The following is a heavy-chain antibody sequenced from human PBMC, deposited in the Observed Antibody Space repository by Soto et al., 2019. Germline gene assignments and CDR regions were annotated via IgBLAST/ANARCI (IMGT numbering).Heavy chain of an antibody. J-gene: IGHJ5*02. CDR3: LRERGWLDP. V-gene: IGHV3-7*04. Sequence: EVQVVDSGGGSVQPGGSLRLSCAASGFTFTTYWMSWVRQAPGKGMACVAKINQDGSEKYSVDSVKGRFIISRDNAKNSIFLQMNSLRAEDTAVYYCLRERGWLDPWGQGTLVTVSS. CDR1: GFTFTTYW. CDR2: INQDGSEK.